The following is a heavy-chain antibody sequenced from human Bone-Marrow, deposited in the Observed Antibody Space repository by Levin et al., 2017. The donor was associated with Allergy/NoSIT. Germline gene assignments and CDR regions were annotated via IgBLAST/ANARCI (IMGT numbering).Heavy chain of an antibody. CDR2: TSKDGSTK. D-gene: IGHD1-26*01. CDR1: GFTFSNYV. Sequence: PGGSLRLSCAASGFTFSNYVMHWVRQAPGKGLEWVALTSKDGSTKYYADSVKGRFTISRDNSENTLYVQMNSLRPDDTGVYFCARRGSTTGGYWHNGMDVWGQGTTVTVSS. J-gene: IGHJ6*02. V-gene: IGHV3-30-3*01. CDR3: ARRGSTTGGYWHNGMDV.